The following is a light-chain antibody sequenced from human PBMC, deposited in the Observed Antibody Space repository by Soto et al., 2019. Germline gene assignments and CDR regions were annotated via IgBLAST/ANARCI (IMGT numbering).Light chain of an antibody. CDR1: QSVSSSF. J-gene: IGKJ1*01. CDR3: QQYGLSLKWT. V-gene: IGKV3-20*01. Sequence: EIVLTQSPGTLSLFPGERATLSCRANQSVSSSFLAWYQQKPGQAPRLLIYGASSRATGIPDRFSGSRSGTDFTLTISRLEPEDFAVYYCQQYGLSLKWTFGQGTKVGVK. CDR2: GAS.